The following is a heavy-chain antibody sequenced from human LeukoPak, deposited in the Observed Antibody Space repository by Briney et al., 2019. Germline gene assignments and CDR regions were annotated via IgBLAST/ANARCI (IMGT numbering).Heavy chain of an antibody. Sequence: GGSLRLSCAASGFTFSSYGMHWDRQAPGKGLEWVAVIWYDGSNKYYADSVKGRFTISRDNSKNTLYLQMNSLRAEDTAVYYCARDGSEYYGMDVWGQGTTVTVSS. CDR2: IWYDGSNK. CDR1: GFTFSSYG. V-gene: IGHV3-33*01. D-gene: IGHD1-26*01. CDR3: ARDGSEYYGMDV. J-gene: IGHJ6*02.